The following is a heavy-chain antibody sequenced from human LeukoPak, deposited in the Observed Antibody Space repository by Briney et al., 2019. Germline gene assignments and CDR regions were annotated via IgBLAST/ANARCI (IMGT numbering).Heavy chain of an antibody. J-gene: IGHJ4*02. D-gene: IGHD7-27*01. Sequence: GRSLRLSCGASGFTFNSYSMNWVRQAPGKGLEWVSYISSSTSRIYYADSVKGRFTISRDSARRSLFLQMNSLRDEATAVYSCARDIHWAFDYWGQGTLVTVSS. CDR1: GFTFNSYS. CDR3: ARDIHWAFDY. CDR2: ISSSTSRI. V-gene: IGHV3-48*02.